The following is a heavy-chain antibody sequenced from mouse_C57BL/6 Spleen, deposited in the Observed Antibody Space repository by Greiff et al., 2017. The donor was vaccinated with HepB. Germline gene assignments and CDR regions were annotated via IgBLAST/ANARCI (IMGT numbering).Heavy chain of an antibody. CDR2: ISYDGSN. CDR1: GYSITSGYY. D-gene: IGHD2-5*01. Sequence: EVQLQQSGPGLVKPSQSLSLTCSVTGYSITSGYYWNWIRQFPGNKLEWMGYISYDGSNNYNPSLKNRISITRDTSKNQFFLKLNSVTTEDTATYYCARTAYYSKVPFAYWGQGTLVTVSA. J-gene: IGHJ3*01. CDR3: ARTAYYSKVPFAY. V-gene: IGHV3-6*01.